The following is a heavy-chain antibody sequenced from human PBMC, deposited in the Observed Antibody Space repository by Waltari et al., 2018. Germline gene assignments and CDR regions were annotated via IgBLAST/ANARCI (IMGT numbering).Heavy chain of an antibody. D-gene: IGHD6-13*01. CDR1: GYTLTELS. CDR2: FDPDDGET. Sequence: QVQLVQSGAEVKKPGASVKVSCKVSGYTLTELSMHWVRQAPGKGLEWMGGFDPDDGETIYSQKFQGRVTMTEDTSTDTAYMELSSLRSEDTAVYYCATRYSSSWYSWYFDLWGRGTLVTVSS. CDR3: ATRYSSSWYSWYFDL. J-gene: IGHJ2*01. V-gene: IGHV1-24*01.